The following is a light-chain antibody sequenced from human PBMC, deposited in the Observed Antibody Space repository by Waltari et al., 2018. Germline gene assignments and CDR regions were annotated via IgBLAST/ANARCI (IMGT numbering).Light chain of an antibody. CDR2: GNS. Sequence: QSVLTQPPSVSGAPGQRVTLSCTGSSSHIGAGYDVHWYQQLPGTAPKLLIYGNSNRPSGVPDRFSGSKSGTSASLAITGLQAEDEADYYCQSYDSSLSGSVVFGGGTKLTVL. CDR1: SSHIGAGYD. J-gene: IGLJ2*01. V-gene: IGLV1-40*01. CDR3: QSYDSSLSGSVV.